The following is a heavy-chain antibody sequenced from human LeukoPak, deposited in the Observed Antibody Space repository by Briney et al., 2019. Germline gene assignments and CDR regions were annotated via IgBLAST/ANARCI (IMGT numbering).Heavy chain of an antibody. J-gene: IGHJ4*02. D-gene: IGHD2-21*01. V-gene: IGHV3-66*01. CDR2: IYSGGST. Sequence: PGGSLRLSCAASGFTVSSNFMSWVRQAPGKGLEWVSVIYSGGSTYYADSVKGRFTISRDNAKNLLYLEMNSLRAEDTAVYYCVRESIRGTRDFDYWGQGTLVTVSS. CDR1: GFTVSSNF. CDR3: VRESIRGTRDFDY.